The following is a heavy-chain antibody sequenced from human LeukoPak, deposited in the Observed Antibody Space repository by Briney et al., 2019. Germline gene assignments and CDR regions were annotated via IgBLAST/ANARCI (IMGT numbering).Heavy chain of an antibody. CDR1: GGTFSSYA. J-gene: IGHJ4*02. CDR2: MNPNSGNT. V-gene: IGHV1-8*02. D-gene: IGHD5-18*01. CDR3: ARGGYSYGGVDY. Sequence: ASVKVSCKASGGTFSSYAISWVRQATGQGLEWMGWMNPNSGNTGYAQKFQGRVTMTRNTSISTAYMELSSLRSEDTAVYYCARGGYSYGGVDYWGQGTLVTVSS.